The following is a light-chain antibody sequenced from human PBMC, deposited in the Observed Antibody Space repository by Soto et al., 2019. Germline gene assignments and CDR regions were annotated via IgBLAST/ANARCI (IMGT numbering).Light chain of an antibody. CDR3: QQYKNWPWT. Sequence: VMTQSPATLSVSPGERATLSCRASQSVSSNLAWYQQKPGQAPRLLIYGASTRATGIPARFSGSGSGTEFTLTISSLQSEDCAVYYCQQYKNWPWTFGQGTKVDI. V-gene: IGKV3-15*01. J-gene: IGKJ1*01. CDR2: GAS. CDR1: QSVSSN.